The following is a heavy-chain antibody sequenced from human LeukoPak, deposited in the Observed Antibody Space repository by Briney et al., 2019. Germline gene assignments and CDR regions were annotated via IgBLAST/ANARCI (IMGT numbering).Heavy chain of an antibody. V-gene: IGHV4-34*12. CDR2: VFDGKTT. CDR1: GESLNYYY. D-gene: IGHD5-24*01. CDR3: ASGAWATRLHS. J-gene: IGHJ4*02. Sequence: ASDTLSLTCAVYGESLNYYYWSWIRQSPVKGLEWIGEVFDGKTTNYNPSLKSRVTISAVTSSNQFSLNLESVTAADTAVYYCASGAWATRLHSWAQGTLVIVSS.